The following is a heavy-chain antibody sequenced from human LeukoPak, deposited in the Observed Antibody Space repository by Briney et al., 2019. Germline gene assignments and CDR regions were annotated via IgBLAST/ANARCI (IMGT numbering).Heavy chain of an antibody. Sequence: GGSLRLSCEASGFNFSNYEMNWVRQAPGKGLEWVSVIYRGGSTHYAGSVEGRFTISRDKSKNTVYLQLNSLRAEDTAVYYCARSPDYGDPYWYFDLWGRGTLVTVSS. D-gene: IGHD4-17*01. CDR3: ARSPDYGDPYWYFDL. CDR2: IYRGGST. J-gene: IGHJ2*01. CDR1: GFNFSNYE. V-gene: IGHV3-53*01.